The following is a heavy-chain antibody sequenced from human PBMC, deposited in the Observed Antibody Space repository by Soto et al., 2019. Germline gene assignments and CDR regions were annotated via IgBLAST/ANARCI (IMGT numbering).Heavy chain of an antibody. CDR1: GCYISRGASY. Sequence: SETLSLTCPVSGCYISRGASYWCWIRQHPGKGLEWIGYIYYSGSTYYNPSLKSRVTISVDTSKNQFSLKLSSVTAADTAVYYCARDYGGYGMDVWGQGTTVTVSS. D-gene: IGHD3-10*01. CDR2: IYYSGST. J-gene: IGHJ6*02. V-gene: IGHV4-31*03. CDR3: ARDYGGYGMDV.